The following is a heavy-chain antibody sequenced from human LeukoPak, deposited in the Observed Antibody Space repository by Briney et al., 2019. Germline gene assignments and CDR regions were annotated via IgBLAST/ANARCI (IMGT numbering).Heavy chain of an antibody. Sequence: PSQTLSLTCTVSGGSISSYYWSWIRQPPGKGLEWIGNIYNSGSTNYNPSLKSRVTISVDTSKNQFSLKLSSVTAADTAVYYCARDAVKRRGYSGYEYDYWGQGTLVTVSS. D-gene: IGHD5-12*01. CDR1: GGSISSYY. V-gene: IGHV4-4*08. J-gene: IGHJ4*02. CDR2: IYNSGST. CDR3: ARDAVKRRGYSGYEYDY.